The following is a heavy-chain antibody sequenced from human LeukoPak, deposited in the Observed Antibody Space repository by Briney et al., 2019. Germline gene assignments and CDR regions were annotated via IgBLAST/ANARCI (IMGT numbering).Heavy chain of an antibody. CDR3: AKTLGYSGYFSP. Sequence: GGSLRLSCAASGFTLSNSAMSWVRQAPGKGLEGVSAISNNGGYTYYADSVQGRFTISRDNSKNMLYLQMNSLRAEDTAVYCCAKTLGYSGYFSPWGQGTLVTVSS. CDR1: GFTLSNSA. D-gene: IGHD3-22*01. J-gene: IGHJ5*02. V-gene: IGHV3-23*01. CDR2: ISNNGGYT.